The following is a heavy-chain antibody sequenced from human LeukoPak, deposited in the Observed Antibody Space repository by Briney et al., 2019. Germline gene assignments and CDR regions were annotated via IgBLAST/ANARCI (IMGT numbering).Heavy chain of an antibody. D-gene: IGHD3-10*01. CDR2: VNHSGST. J-gene: IGHJ4*02. CDR1: GGSFSGYY. V-gene: IGHV4-34*01. CDR3: ARGRLRFGRFDY. Sequence: SETLSLTCAVYGGSFSGYYWSWIRQPPGKGLEWIGEVNHSGSTNYNPSLKSRVTISVDTSKNQFSLKLSSVTAADTAVYYCARGRLRFGRFDYWGQGTLVTVSS.